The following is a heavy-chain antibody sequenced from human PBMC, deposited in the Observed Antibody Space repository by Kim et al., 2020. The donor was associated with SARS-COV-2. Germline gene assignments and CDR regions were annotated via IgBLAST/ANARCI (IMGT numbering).Heavy chain of an antibody. D-gene: IGHD3-10*01. V-gene: IGHV3-49*03. CDR2: IRSKAYGGTT. J-gene: IGHJ3*02. Sequence: GGSLRLSCTASGFTFGDYAMSWFRQAPGKGLEWVGFIRSKAYGGTTEYAASVKGRFTISRDDSKSIAYLQMNSLKTEDTAVYYCTRMYYYGSGSPDAFDIWGQGTMVTVSS. CDR3: TRMYYYGSGSPDAFDI. CDR1: GFTFGDYA.